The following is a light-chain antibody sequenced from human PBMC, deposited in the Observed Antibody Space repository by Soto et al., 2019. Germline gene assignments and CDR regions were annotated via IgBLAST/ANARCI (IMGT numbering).Light chain of an antibody. Sequence: TQMNQSPSSLSASVGDRVTITCRTSQGIRSALGWYQQKPGKAPDLLIYSASTLQSGVPSRFSGSGSETEFSLTIRALQPEDFATYYCQQLSRYPLTFGGGTKVDIK. V-gene: IGKV1-17*01. CDR2: SAS. CDR1: QGIRSA. J-gene: IGKJ4*01. CDR3: QQLSRYPLT.